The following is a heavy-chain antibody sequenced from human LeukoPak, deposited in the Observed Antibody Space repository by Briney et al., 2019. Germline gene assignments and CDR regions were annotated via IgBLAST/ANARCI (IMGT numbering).Heavy chain of an antibody. CDR2: INHSGST. V-gene: IGHV4-34*01. Sequence: SETLSLTCAVCGGSFSGYYWSWIRQPPGKGLEWIGEINHSGSTNYNPSLKSRVTISVDTSKNQFSLKLSSVTAADTAVYYCAAVVPAAMYWGQGTLVTVSS. CDR1: GGSFSGYY. CDR3: AAVVPAAMY. D-gene: IGHD2-2*01. J-gene: IGHJ4*02.